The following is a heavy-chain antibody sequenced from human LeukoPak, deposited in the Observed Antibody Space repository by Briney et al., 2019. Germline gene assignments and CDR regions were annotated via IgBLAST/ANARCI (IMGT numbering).Heavy chain of an antibody. CDR1: GYTFTDYN. D-gene: IGHD6-19*01. Sequence: ASVKVSCKASGYTFTDYNLHWVRQAPGEGVEWTGWINPKSGGTKFAQKHQGGVTMTADTSIDTAYLELSNLKSDDTAIYYCARSSSGWPLYFDCWGQGTLVTVSS. V-gene: IGHV1-2*02. CDR2: INPKSGGT. CDR3: ARSSSGWPLYFDC. J-gene: IGHJ4*02.